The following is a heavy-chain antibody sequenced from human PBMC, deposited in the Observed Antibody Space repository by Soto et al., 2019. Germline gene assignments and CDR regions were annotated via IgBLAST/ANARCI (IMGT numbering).Heavy chain of an antibody. CDR2: ISDSGDST. CDR3: AKDRSVVAAYWYFDL. D-gene: IGHD2-15*01. CDR1: GFIFISYA. Sequence: LRLSCAASGFIFISYAMSWVRQAPGKGLEWVSGISDSGDSTYYEDSVKGRFTISRDNSKNTLYLQMNSLRAEDTAVYYCAKDRSVVAAYWYFDLWGRGTLVTVSS. J-gene: IGHJ2*01. V-gene: IGHV3-23*01.